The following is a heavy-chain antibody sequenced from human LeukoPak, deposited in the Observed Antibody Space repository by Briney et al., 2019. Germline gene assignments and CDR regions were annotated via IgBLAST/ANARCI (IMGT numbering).Heavy chain of an antibody. Sequence: SETLSLTCTVSGDSISSDYWSWIRQPPGKGLEWIGYIYYGGSTNYNPSLKSRVTISVDTSKNQFSLNLTSVTAADTAVYFYSRERREYSSSTYYYYYMDVWGKGTTVTVSS. CDR3: SRERREYSSSTYYYYYMDV. V-gene: IGHV4-59*01. D-gene: IGHD6-6*01. J-gene: IGHJ6*03. CDR1: GDSISSDY. CDR2: IYYGGST.